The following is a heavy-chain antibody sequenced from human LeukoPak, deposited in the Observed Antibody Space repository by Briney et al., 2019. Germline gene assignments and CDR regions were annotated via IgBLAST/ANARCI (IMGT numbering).Heavy chain of an antibody. CDR3: ASCSAYYYYYMDV. CDR1: GGSISSGSYY. J-gene: IGHJ6*03. D-gene: IGHD2-15*01. V-gene: IGHV4-61*02. Sequence: PSRTLSLTCTVSGGSISSGSYYWSWIRQPAGKGLEWIGRIYTSGSTNYNPSLKSRVTISVDTSKNQFSLKLSFVTAADTAVYYCASCSAYYYYYMDVWGKGTTVTVSS. CDR2: IYTSGST.